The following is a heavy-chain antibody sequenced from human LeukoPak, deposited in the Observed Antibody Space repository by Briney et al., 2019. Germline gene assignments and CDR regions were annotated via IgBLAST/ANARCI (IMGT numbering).Heavy chain of an antibody. CDR2: IYYSGST. CDR1: GGSIRNYY. D-gene: IGHD6-13*01. CDR3: ARDSSWYWNDAFDI. Sequence: KTSETLSLTCTVSGGSIRNYYWSWIRQPPGKGLEWIGCIYYSGSTSYNPSLKSRITISLDTSKNQFSLKLSSVTAADTAVYYCARDSSWYWNDAFDIWGQGTMVTVSS. V-gene: IGHV4-59*01. J-gene: IGHJ3*02.